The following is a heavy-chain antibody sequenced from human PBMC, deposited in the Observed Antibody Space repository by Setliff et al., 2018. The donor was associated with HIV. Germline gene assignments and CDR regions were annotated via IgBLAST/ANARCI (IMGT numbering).Heavy chain of an antibody. D-gene: IGHD2-15*01. Sequence: PSETLSLTCTVSGGSMSSYYWSWIRQPPGKGLECIGYIYSSGSTNYSPSLKSRVTISVDTSKNQLSLKLRSVTAADTAVYYCARHLRPRGVAVSDAFDIWGQGTMVTVSS. J-gene: IGHJ3*02. V-gene: IGHV4-59*08. CDR1: GGSMSSYY. CDR2: IYSSGST. CDR3: ARHLRPRGVAVSDAFDI.